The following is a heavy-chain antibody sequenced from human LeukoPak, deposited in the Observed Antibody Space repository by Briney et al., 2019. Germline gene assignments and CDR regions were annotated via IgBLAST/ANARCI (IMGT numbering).Heavy chain of an antibody. CDR2: IDHSGYT. CDR1: GVSFNDYY. CDR3: TRMTTGHDY. D-gene: IGHD4-17*01. V-gene: IGHV4-34*01. Sequence: PSETLSLTCAVSGVSFNDYYWSWVRQTPGKGLEWIGEIDHSGYTNDSPSLKSRVTLSIDTSRKQFSLNLRSVTVADTGIYYCTRMTTGHDYWGQGTLVTVSS. J-gene: IGHJ4*02.